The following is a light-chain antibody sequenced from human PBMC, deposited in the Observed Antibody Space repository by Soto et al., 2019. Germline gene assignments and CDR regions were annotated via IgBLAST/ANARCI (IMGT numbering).Light chain of an antibody. CDR3: QQYNNWPYT. J-gene: IGKJ2*01. CDR1: QSVSSN. Sequence: EIVMTQSPATLSVSPGERATLSCRASQSVSSNLAWYQQKPGQAPRLHIYGASTRATGIPARFSGSGSGTAFTLTISSLQSEDFAVYYCQQYNNWPYTFGQGTKLEIK. V-gene: IGKV3-15*01. CDR2: GAS.